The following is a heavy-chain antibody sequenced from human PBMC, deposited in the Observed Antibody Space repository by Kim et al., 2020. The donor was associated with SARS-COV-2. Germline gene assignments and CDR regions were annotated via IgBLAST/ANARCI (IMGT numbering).Heavy chain of an antibody. V-gene: IGHV3-23*03. CDR3: AKDKGRFGEVYYYYYGMDV. Sequence: GGSLRLSCAASGFTFSIDARSCFREAPGKVMMWVSVIYIGGSSTYYADSVKGRFTISRDNSKNTLYLQMNSLRAEDTAVYYCAKDKGRFGEVYYYYYGMDVWGQGTTVTVSS. CDR1: GFTFSIDA. CDR2: IYIGGSST. J-gene: IGHJ6*02. D-gene: IGHD3-10*01.